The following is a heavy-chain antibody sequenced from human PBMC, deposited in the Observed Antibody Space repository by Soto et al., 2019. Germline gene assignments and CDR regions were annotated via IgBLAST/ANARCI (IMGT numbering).Heavy chain of an antibody. J-gene: IGHJ5*02. Sequence: QVTLKESGPVLVKPTETLTLRCTVSGLSITASEMGVSWIRQPPGQPLEWLAHSDSSGEKSYRTFLKSRLAISKDTSKSQIVLTMTNMDPADTATYYCARRHLAVAVSPWFDPWGQGIPVTVSS. CDR3: ARRHLAVAVSPWFDP. CDR1: GLSITASEMG. CDR2: SDSSGEK. V-gene: IGHV2-26*01. D-gene: IGHD6-19*01.